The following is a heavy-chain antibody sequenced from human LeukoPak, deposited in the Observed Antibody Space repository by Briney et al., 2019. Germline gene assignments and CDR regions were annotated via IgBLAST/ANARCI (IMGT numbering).Heavy chain of an antibody. CDR2: MYNSGST. Sequence: SETLSLTCTVSGGSISGSYWSWIRQPPGKGLEWIAYMYNSGSTNYNPSLKSRVTISIDTSKNQFSLKLSSLTAADTAIYYCARSIESYGDYGYWGQGILVIVSS. CDR1: GGSISGSY. CDR3: ARSIESYGDYGY. V-gene: IGHV4-59*01. J-gene: IGHJ4*02. D-gene: IGHD4-17*01.